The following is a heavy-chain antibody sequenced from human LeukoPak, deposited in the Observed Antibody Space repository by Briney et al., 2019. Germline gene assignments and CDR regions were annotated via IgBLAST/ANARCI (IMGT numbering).Heavy chain of an antibody. CDR2: INPNSGGT. CDR1: GYTFTGYY. Sequence: GPSVKVSCKASGYTFTGYYIHWVRQAPGQGLEWVGWINPNSGGTNYAQKFQGRVTMTRDTSITTAYMELTRLTSDDTAVYFCAREDYGDYVGLDYWGQGTLVTVSS. J-gene: IGHJ4*02. D-gene: IGHD4-17*01. V-gene: IGHV1-2*02. CDR3: AREDYGDYVGLDY.